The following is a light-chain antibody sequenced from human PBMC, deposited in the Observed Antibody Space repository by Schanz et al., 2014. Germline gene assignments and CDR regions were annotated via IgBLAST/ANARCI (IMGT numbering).Light chain of an antibody. J-gene: IGKJ1*01. V-gene: IGKV1-39*01. CDR2: AAS. Sequence: DIQMTQSPSSLSASVGDRVTITCRASQSISSYLNWYQQKPGKAPKLLIYAASSLQSGVPSRFSGSGSGTEFTLTISSLQPDDFATYYCQQYISYWTFGQGTKVEIK. CDR1: QSISSY. CDR3: QQYISYWT.